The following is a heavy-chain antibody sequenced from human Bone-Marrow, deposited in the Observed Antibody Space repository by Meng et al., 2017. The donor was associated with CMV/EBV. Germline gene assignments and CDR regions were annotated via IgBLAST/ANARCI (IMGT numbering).Heavy chain of an antibody. V-gene: IGHV4-59*01. D-gene: IGHD3-10*01. CDR3: ARLAGGGFDY. CDR2: IYYSGST. Sequence: SETLSLTCTVSGGSISSYYWSWIRQPPGKGLEWIGYIYYSGSTNYNPSLKSRVTISVDTSKNQFSLKLRSVTAADTAVYYCARLAGGGFDYWGQGTLVTVSS. CDR1: GGSISSYY. J-gene: IGHJ4*02.